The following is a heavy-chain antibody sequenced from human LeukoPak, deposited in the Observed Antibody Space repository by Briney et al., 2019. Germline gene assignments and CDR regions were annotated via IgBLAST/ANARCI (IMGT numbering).Heavy chain of an antibody. V-gene: IGHV4-61*05. J-gene: IGHJ3*02. Sequence: PSETLSLTCTVSGGSISSSSYYWGWIRQPPGKGLEWIGYIYYSGSTNYNPSLKSRVTISVDTSKNQFSLKLSSVTAADTAVYYCARRGKVVAYYDFWSGYYPPPDAFDIWGQGTMVTVSS. CDR3: ARRGKVVAYYDFWSGYYPPPDAFDI. D-gene: IGHD3-3*01. CDR2: IYYSGST. CDR1: GGSISSSSYY.